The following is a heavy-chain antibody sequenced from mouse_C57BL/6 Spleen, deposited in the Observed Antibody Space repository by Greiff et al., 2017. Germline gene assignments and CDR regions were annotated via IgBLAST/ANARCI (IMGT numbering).Heavy chain of an antibody. D-gene: IGHD1-1*01. J-gene: IGHJ3*01. CDR1: GYTFTSYW. CDR3: ASNDYGSSTWFAY. Sequence: QVQLQQPGAELVKPGASVKLSCKASGYTFTSYWMQWVKQRPGQGLEWIGEIDPSDSYTNYNQKFKGKATLTVDTSSSTAYMQLSSLTSEDSAVYYCASNDYGSSTWFAYWGQGTLGTVSA. V-gene: IGHV1-50*01. CDR2: IDPSDSYT.